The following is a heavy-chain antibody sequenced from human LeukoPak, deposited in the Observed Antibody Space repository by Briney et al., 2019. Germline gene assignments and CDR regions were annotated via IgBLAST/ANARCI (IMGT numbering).Heavy chain of an antibody. CDR2: IYYSGST. D-gene: IGHD5-24*01. CDR3: ARATRSRDGYNYTPYFDY. J-gene: IGHJ4*02. V-gene: IGHV4-59*01. Sequence: SETLSLTCTVSGGSISSYYWSWIRQPPGKGLEWIGYIYYSGSTNYNPSLKSRVTISVDTSKNQFSLKLSSVTAADTAVYYCARATRSRDGYNYTPYFDYWGQGTLVTVSS. CDR1: GGSISSYY.